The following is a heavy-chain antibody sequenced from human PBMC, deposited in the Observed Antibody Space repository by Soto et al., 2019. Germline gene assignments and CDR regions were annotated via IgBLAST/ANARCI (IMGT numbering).Heavy chain of an antibody. CDR2: IIPILGTA. Sequence: SVKVSCKASGGTFSRYAISWVRQAPGQGLEWMGGIIPILGTANYAQKFKGRVTITADESTSTAYMELSSLRSEDTAVYYCARGPPRYRAEFDYWGQGTLVTVSS. D-gene: IGHD1-1*01. J-gene: IGHJ4*02. CDR1: GGTFSRYA. CDR3: ARGPPRYRAEFDY. V-gene: IGHV1-69*13.